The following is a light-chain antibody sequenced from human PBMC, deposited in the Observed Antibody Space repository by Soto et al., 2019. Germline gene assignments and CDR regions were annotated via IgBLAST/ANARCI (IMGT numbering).Light chain of an antibody. CDR1: HTISTY. Sequence: DIQMTQSPSSLSASVGDRVTITCRASHTISTYLNWFQQKPGKAPKLLISAASSFQSGVPSRFSGSGSGTDFTLTISSLQPEDFATYYCQQSYSSPFTFGPETKVDIK. V-gene: IGKV1-39*01. CDR3: QQSYSSPFT. CDR2: AAS. J-gene: IGKJ3*01.